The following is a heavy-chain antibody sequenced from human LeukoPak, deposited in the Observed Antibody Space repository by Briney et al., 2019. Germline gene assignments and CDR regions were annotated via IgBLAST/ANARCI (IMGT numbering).Heavy chain of an antibody. Sequence: GGSLRLSCAASGFTFSSYWMHWVRQAPGKGLVWVSRINSDGSSTSYADSVKGRFTISRDNAKNTLYLQMNSLRAEDTAVYYCAKLGPRWPYEDYWGQGTLVTVSS. CDR1: GFTFSSYW. V-gene: IGHV3-74*01. J-gene: IGHJ4*02. CDR3: AKLGPRWPYEDY. CDR2: INSDGSST. D-gene: IGHD7-27*01.